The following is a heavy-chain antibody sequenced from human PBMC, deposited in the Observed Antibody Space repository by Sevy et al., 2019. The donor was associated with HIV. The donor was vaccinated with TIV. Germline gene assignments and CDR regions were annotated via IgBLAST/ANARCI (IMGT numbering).Heavy chain of an antibody. CDR3: ARDQYYYDSSGYRYYYYGMDV. V-gene: IGHV3-30*04. CDR1: GFTFSSYA. CDR2: ISYDGSNK. J-gene: IGHJ6*02. Sequence: GGYLSLSCAASGFTFSSYAMHWVRQAPGKGLEWVGVISYDGSNKYYADTVKGRFTISRDNSKNTLYLQMNSLRAEDTAVYYCARDQYYYDSSGYRYYYYGMDVWGQGTTVTVSS. D-gene: IGHD3-22*01.